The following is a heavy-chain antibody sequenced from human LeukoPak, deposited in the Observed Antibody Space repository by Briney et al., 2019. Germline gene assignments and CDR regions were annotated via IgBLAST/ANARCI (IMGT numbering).Heavy chain of an antibody. V-gene: IGHV1-69*05. D-gene: IGHD1-26*01. CDR1: GGTFSSYA. J-gene: IGHJ4*02. Sequence: SVTVSCKAPGGTFSSYAFSWVRQPPGQGLEWVGRINPIFGTANYAQKFQGRVTITTDESTSTAYMELSSLRSEDTAVDYCASLSVGATTFFDYWGQGTLVTVSA. CDR2: INPIFGTA. CDR3: ASLSVGATTFFDY.